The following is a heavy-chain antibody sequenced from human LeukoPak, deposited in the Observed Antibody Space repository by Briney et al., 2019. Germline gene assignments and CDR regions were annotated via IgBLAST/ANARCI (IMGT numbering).Heavy chain of an antibody. V-gene: IGHV1-69*13. CDR3: ARVKITMVRGVIGWFDP. Sequence: SVKVSCTASGGTFSSYAISWVRQAPGQGLEWMGGIIPIFGTANYAQKFQGRVTITADESTSTAYMELSSLRSEDTAVYYCARVKITMVRGVIGWFDPWGQGTLVTVSS. CDR2: IIPIFGTA. CDR1: GGTFSSYA. J-gene: IGHJ5*02. D-gene: IGHD3-10*01.